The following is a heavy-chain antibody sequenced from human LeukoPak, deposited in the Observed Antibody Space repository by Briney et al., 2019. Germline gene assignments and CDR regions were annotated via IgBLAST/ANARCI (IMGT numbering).Heavy chain of an antibody. V-gene: IGHV3-30*03. D-gene: IGHD6-19*01. CDR1: GFTFSSYG. J-gene: IGHJ4*02. Sequence: PGGSLRLSCAASGFTFSSYGMHWVRQAPGKGLEWVAVISYDGSNQYYADSVKGRFTISRDNSKNTLYLQMNSLRAEDTAVYYCARLYSSGWADYWGQGTLVTVSS. CDR2: ISYDGSNQ. CDR3: ARLYSSGWADY.